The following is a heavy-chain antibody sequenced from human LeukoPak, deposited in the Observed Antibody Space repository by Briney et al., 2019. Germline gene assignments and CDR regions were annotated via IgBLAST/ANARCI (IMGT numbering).Heavy chain of an antibody. J-gene: IGHJ4*02. V-gene: IGHV4-39*01. CDR2: IYYSGST. CDR3: ARHQWELHPFDY. Sequence: SETLSLTCTVSGGSISSSSYYWGWIRQPPGKGLEWIGSIYYSGSTYYNPSLKSRVTISVDTSKNQFSLKLSSVTAADTAVYYCARHQWELHPFDYWGQGTLVTVSS. D-gene: IGHD1-26*01. CDR1: GGSISSSSYY.